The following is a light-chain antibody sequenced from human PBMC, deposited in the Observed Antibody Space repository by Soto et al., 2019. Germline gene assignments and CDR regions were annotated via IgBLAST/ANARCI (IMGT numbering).Light chain of an antibody. J-gene: IGLJ7*01. CDR2: EDT. V-gene: IGLV2-8*01. CDR3: CSYAGSSTMT. CDR1: SSDVGGYDH. Sequence: QSALTQPPSASGSPGQSVTIPCTGTSSDVGGYDHVSWYQQYPGKAPKLMIFEDTKRPSGVSHRFSGSKSGNTASLTIAGLQPEDAADYYCCSYAGSSTMTFGGGTQLTVL.